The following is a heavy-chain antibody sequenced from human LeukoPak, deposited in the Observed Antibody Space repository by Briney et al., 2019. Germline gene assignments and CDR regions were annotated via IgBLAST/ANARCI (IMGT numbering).Heavy chain of an antibody. Sequence: HPGGSLRLSCAASGFTFRSFAMSWVRQAPGRGLEWVAALSGNGVKTFYADSVKGRFTISRDNSKTTLYLQMNSLRAEDTAVYFCAKDGPEGSDHYGPFDYWGQGTLVTVSS. CDR3: AKDGPEGSDHYGPFDY. V-gene: IGHV3-23*01. CDR1: GFTFRSFA. CDR2: LSGNGVKT. J-gene: IGHJ4*02. D-gene: IGHD4-17*01.